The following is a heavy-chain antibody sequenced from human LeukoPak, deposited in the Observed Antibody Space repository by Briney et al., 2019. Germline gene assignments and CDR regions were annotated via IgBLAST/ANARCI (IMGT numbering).Heavy chain of an antibody. J-gene: IGHJ3*02. V-gene: IGHV4-34*01. Sequence: PSETLSLTCAVYGGSFSGYYWSWIRQPPGKGLEWIGEINHSGSTNYNPSLKSRVTISVDTSKNQFSLKLSSVTAADTAVYYCARDSYYYDSSGYYFGNAFDIWGQGTMVTVSS. CDR2: INHSGST. CDR1: GGSFSGYY. CDR3: ARDSYYYDSSGYYFGNAFDI. D-gene: IGHD3-22*01.